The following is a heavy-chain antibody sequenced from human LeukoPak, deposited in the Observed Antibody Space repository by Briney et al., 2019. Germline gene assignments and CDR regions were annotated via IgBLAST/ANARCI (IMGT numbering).Heavy chain of an antibody. Sequence: PSETLSLTCAVSGGSISSYYWNWIRQSPGKGLEWIGYIYYSGSTNYNPSLKSRVTISVDTSKNQFSLKLNSVTAADTAVYYCAREIEVWGQGTLVTVSS. V-gene: IGHV4-59*01. CDR2: IYYSGST. J-gene: IGHJ4*02. D-gene: IGHD2-21*01. CDR3: AREIEV. CDR1: GGSISSYY.